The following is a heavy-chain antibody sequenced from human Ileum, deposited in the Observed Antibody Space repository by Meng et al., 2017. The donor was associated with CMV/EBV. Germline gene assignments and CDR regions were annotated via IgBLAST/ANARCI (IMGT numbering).Heavy chain of an antibody. CDR2: ISTSSSAL. J-gene: IGHJ1*01. D-gene: IGHD2-2*01. CDR1: GFTFSDSY. V-gene: IGHV3-11*04. CDR3: AIVLPAAKYFQH. Sequence: CAASGFTFSDSYMTWIRQAPGKGPEWVSYISTSSSALFYADSVKGRFTISRDNAKNSLYLQMNSLRAEDTAVYYCAIVLPAAKYFQHWGQGTLVTVSS.